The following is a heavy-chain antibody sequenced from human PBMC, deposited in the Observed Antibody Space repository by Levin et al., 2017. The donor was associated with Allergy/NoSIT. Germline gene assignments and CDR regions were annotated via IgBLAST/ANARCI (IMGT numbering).Heavy chain of an antibody. CDR2: SKEDGSQK. V-gene: IGHV3-7*03. CDR3: VRDGRTGWHFDN. Sequence: GGSLRLSCAASGFSIRSYWMSWIRQTPGKGLEWVANSKEDGSQKYYVDPVKGRFTVSRDNAKNSLELQMNSLRVEDTAVYYCVRDGRTGWHFDNWGQGTLVTVSS. D-gene: IGHD3/OR15-3a*01. J-gene: IGHJ4*02. CDR1: GFSIRSYW.